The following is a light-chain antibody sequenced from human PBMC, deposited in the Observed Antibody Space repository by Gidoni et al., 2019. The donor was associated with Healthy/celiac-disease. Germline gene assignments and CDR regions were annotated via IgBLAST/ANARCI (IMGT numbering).Light chain of an antibody. CDR2: AAS. J-gene: IGKJ2*03. CDR3: QQSYSTLPYS. V-gene: IGKV1-39*01. Sequence: DIQMTQSPSSLSASVGDRVTITCRASQSISSYLNWYQQKPGKAPKLLIYAASSLQSGVPSRFSGSGSGTDFTLTINSLQPEDFATYYCQQSYSTLPYSFGQXTKLEIK. CDR1: QSISSY.